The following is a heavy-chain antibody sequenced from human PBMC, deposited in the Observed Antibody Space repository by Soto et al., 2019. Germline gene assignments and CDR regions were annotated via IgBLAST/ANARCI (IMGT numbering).Heavy chain of an antibody. CDR2: ISEDAETD. Sequence: GGSLRLSCVAYGFTFSDFGMHWVRQGPGKGLEWLAVISEDAETDFHADSVKGRFTVSRDNFKETLYLQMNSLTTDDSGVYFCAKAPFRRPYYFYGMDVWGQGTTVTVSS. D-gene: IGHD3-10*01. CDR3: AKAPFRRPYYFYGMDV. J-gene: IGHJ6*02. V-gene: IGHV3-30*18. CDR1: GFTFSDFG.